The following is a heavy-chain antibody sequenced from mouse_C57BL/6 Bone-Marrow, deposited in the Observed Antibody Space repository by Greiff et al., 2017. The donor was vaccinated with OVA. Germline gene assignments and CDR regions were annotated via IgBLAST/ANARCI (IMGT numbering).Heavy chain of an antibody. CDR3: ARPDYYGSSSWFAY. CDR1: GYAFSSYW. D-gene: IGHD1-1*01. CDR2: IYPGDGDT. V-gene: IGHV1-80*01. Sequence: QVQLQQSGAELVKPGASVKISCKASGYAFSSYWMNWVKQRPGKGLEWIGQIYPGDGDTNYNGKFKGKATLTADKSSSTAYMQLSSLTSEDSAVYFCARPDYYGSSSWFAYWGQGTLVTVSA. J-gene: IGHJ3*01.